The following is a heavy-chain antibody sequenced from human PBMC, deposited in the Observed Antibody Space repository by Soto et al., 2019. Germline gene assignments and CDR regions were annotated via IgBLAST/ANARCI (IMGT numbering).Heavy chain of an antibody. J-gene: IGHJ4*02. Sequence: PSETLSLTCTVSGRSISSSSYYWGWIRQPPGKGLEWIGSIYYSGSTYYNPSLKSRVTISVDTSKNQFSLKLSSVTAADTAVYYCATIPATTILTVYWGQGTLVTVSS. CDR2: IYYSGST. CDR1: GRSISSSSYY. V-gene: IGHV4-39*01. D-gene: IGHD2-2*02. CDR3: ATIPATTILTVY.